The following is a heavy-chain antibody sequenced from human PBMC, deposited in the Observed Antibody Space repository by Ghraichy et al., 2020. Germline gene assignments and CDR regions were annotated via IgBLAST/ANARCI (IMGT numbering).Heavy chain of an antibody. V-gene: IGHV4-39*01. CDR2: IYYSGST. D-gene: IGHD6-19*01. CDR1: GGSISSSSYY. J-gene: IGHJ3*02. CDR3: ASPGWSRDAFDI. Sequence: SETLSLTCTVSGGSISSSSYYWGWIRQPPGKGLEWIGSIYYSGSTYYNPSLKSRVTISVDTSKNQFSLKLSSVTAADTAVYYCASPGWSRDAFDIWGQGTMVTVSS.